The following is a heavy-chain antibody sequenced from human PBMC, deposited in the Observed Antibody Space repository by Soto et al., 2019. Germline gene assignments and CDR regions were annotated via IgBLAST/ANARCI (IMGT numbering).Heavy chain of an antibody. Sequence: GGSLRLSCAASGFPFDDYFMHWVRQASGKGLESVSFISWDGDITYYADSVKRRFTISRDNSQNSLYLQMNSLRGEDTAFYYCAKGGGYTSGLLDYWYQGTQITFFS. D-gene: IGHD5-12*01. CDR2: ISWDGDIT. CDR1: GFPFDDYF. CDR3: AKGGGYTSGLLDY. V-gene: IGHV3-43*01. J-gene: IGHJ4*02.